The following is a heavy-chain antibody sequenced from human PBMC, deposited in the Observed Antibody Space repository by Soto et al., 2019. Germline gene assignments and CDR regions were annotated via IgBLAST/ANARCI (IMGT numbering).Heavy chain of an antibody. CDR1: GFTFSSYA. CDR3: AKEQVGGSCYSCWYFDL. J-gene: IGHJ2*01. V-gene: IGHV3-23*01. CDR2: ISGSGGST. Sequence: EVQLLESGGGLVQPGGSLRLSCAASGFTFSSYAMSWVRQAPGKGLEWVSAISGSGGSTYYADSVKGRFTISRDNAKNTLYLKMNSLRAEDTAVYYCAKEQVGGSCYSCWYFDLWGRGTLVTVSS. D-gene: IGHD2-15*01.